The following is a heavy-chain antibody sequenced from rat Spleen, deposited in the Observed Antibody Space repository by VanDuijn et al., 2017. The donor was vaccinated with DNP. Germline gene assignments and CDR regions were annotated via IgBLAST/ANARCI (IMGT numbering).Heavy chain of an antibody. CDR3: ARQGRALDY. D-gene: IGHD4-1*01. V-gene: IGHV5-19*01. CDR1: GITFSNSG. Sequence: EVQLVGSGGGLVQPGRSLKLSCAASGITFSNSGMHWIRQAPKKGLEWVATILHDGSRTYFRDSVKGRFTISRDNAKNSLYLQMDSLRSEDTATYYCARQGRALDYWGQGVMVTVSS. J-gene: IGHJ2*01. CDR2: ILHDGSRT.